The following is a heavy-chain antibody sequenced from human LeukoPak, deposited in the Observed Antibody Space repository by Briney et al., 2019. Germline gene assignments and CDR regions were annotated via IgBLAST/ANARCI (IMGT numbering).Heavy chain of an antibody. V-gene: IGHV4-39*01. CDR3: ASPRGYSYGRVHY. J-gene: IGHJ4*02. CDR1: GGSITSSGYY. CDR2: IYYSGST. Sequence: PSETLSLTCTVSGGSITSSGYYWGWIRQPPGKGLEWIGSIYYSGSTYYNPSLKSRVTISVDTSKNQFSLQLSFVTAADTAVYYCASPRGYSYGRVHYWGQGTLVTVSS. D-gene: IGHD5-18*01.